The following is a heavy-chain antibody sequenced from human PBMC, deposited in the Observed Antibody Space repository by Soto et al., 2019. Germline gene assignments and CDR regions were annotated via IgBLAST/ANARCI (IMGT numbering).Heavy chain of an antibody. Sequence: ASVTVSCKPSGYTVTRYGISWVLPAPGQGLEWMGWISAYNGNTNYAQKLQGRVTMTTDTSTSTAYMELRSLRSDDTAVYYCARFRGGSGSYWPFDYWGQGTLVTVSS. CDR2: ISAYNGNT. V-gene: IGHV1-18*01. J-gene: IGHJ4*02. CDR1: GYTVTRYG. CDR3: ARFRGGSGSYWPFDY. D-gene: IGHD3-10*01.